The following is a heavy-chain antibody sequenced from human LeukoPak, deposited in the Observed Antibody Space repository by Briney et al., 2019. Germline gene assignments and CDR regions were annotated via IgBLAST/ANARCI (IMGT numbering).Heavy chain of an antibody. J-gene: IGHJ5*02. CDR3: ARDLVLGNWFDP. CDR2: INHSGST. Sequence: SETLSLTCAVYGGSFSSYYWSWIRQPPGKGLEWIGEINHSGSTNYNPSLKSRVTISVDTSKNQFSLKLSSVTAADTAVYYCARDLVLGNWFDPWGQGTLVTVSS. D-gene: IGHD3-16*01. V-gene: IGHV4-34*01. CDR1: GGSFSSYY.